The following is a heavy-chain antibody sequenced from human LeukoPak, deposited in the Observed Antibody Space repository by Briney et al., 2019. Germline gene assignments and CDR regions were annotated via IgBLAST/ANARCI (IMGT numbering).Heavy chain of an antibody. Sequence: GGSLRLSCAASGFTFSSYSMNWVRQAPGKGLEWVSSISISSSYIYYADSVKGRFTISRDNAKNSLYLQMNSLRAEDTAVYYCARDQDVAVAGTDFDYWGQGTLVTVSS. CDR1: GFTFSSYS. V-gene: IGHV3-21*01. D-gene: IGHD6-19*01. J-gene: IGHJ4*02. CDR3: ARDQDVAVAGTDFDY. CDR2: ISISSSYI.